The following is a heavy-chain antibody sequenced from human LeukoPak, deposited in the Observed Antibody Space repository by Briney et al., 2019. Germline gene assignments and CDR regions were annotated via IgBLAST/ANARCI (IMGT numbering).Heavy chain of an antibody. CDR3: ARGGYYDYVWGSYRFAY. D-gene: IGHD3-16*02. V-gene: IGHV4-34*01. J-gene: IGHJ4*02. CDR2: INHSGST. CDR1: GGSFSGYY. Sequence: PSETLSLTCAVYGGSFSGYYWSWIRQPPGKGLEWMGEINHSGSTNYNPSLKSRCTISVDTSKNQFSLKLSSVTAADTAVYYCARGGYYDYVWGSYRFAYWGQGTLVTVSS.